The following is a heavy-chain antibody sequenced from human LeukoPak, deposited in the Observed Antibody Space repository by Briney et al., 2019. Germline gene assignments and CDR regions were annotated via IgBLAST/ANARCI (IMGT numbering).Heavy chain of an antibody. V-gene: IGHV3-23*01. D-gene: IGHD3-16*01. CDR2: ISGSGSDT. J-gene: IGHJ6*03. Sequence: GGSLRLSCAASGFTFSSYAMNWVRQAPGKGLEWVSSISGSGSDTYYADSVKGRFTISRERSRNTLFLQMNSLRAEDTAVYYCAKGGGPYFYYHYMDVWGKGTTVTVSS. CDR1: GFTFSSYA. CDR3: AKGGGPYFYYHYMDV.